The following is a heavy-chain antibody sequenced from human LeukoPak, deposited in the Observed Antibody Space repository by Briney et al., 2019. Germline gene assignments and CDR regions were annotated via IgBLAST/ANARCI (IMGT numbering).Heavy chain of an antibody. CDR2: IIPIFGTA. Sequence: ASVKVSCKASRGTFSSSAISCGRQAPGQGLEWMGGIIPIFGTANYAQKFQGRVTITADESTSTAYMEVSSLRSEDTAVYYCARVHRVVTMDVWGKGTTVTVSS. D-gene: IGHD3-22*01. V-gene: IGHV1-69*13. J-gene: IGHJ6*04. CDR3: ARVHRVVTMDV. CDR1: RGTFSSSA.